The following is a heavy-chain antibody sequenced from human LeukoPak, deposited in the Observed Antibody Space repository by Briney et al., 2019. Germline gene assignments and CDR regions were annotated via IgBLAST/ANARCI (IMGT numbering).Heavy chain of an antibody. D-gene: IGHD6-19*01. V-gene: IGHV3-30*18. CDR3: AKESAEVAVAGTDYYYYGMDV. Sequence: GRSLRLSCAASGFTFSIYGMHWVRHAPGKGLEWVAVISYDGSNKYYADSVEGRFTISRDNSKNTLYLQMNSLRAEDTAVYYCAKESAEVAVAGTDYYYYGMDVWGQGTTVTVSS. J-gene: IGHJ6*02. CDR1: GFTFSIYG. CDR2: ISYDGSNK.